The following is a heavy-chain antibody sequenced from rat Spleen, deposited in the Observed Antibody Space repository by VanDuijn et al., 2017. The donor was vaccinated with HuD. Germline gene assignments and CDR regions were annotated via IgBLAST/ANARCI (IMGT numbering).Heavy chain of an antibody. D-gene: IGHD1-2*01. Sequence: EVQLVESGGGFVQPGRSLKLSCAASGFTFSNYDMAWVRQAPTKGLEWVASIGPSGGSTYYRDSVKGRFTVSRDNAKSTLYLQMDSLRSEDTATYYCATHTPYYSSLSWFAYWGQGVMVTVSS. CDR3: ATHTPYYSSLSWFAY. J-gene: IGHJ2*01. CDR1: GFTFSNYD. CDR2: IGPSGGST. V-gene: IGHV5-25*01.